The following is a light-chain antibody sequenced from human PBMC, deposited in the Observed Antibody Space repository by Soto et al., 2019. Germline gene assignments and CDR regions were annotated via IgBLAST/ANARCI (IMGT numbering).Light chain of an antibody. CDR3: LQHNSYTLT. J-gene: IGKJ4*01. V-gene: IGKV1-17*01. Sequence: DIQMTQSPSSLSASVGDRVTITCRASQGIRNDLGWYQQKPGKTPKRLIYAASSLQGGVTSRFSVTGSGTEFTLTISSLQPEALATYYGLQHNSYTLTVGGGTKVEIK. CDR2: AAS. CDR1: QGIRND.